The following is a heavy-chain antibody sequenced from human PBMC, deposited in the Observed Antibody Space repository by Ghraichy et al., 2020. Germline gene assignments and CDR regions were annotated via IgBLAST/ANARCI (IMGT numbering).Heavy chain of an antibody. V-gene: IGHV3-15*01. CDR2: IKSKTDGGTT. Sequence: GGSLRLSCAASGFTFSNAWMSWVRQAPGKGLEWVGRIKSKTDGGTTDYAAPVKGRFTISRDDSKNTLYLQMNSLKTEDTAVYYCTTSWFTVAGRKKDYWGQGTLVTVSS. D-gene: IGHD2-15*01. CDR3: TTSWFTVAGRKKDY. J-gene: IGHJ4*02. CDR1: GFTFSNAW.